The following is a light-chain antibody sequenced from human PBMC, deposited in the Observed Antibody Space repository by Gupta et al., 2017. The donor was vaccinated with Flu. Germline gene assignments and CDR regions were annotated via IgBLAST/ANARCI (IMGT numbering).Light chain of an antibody. V-gene: IGKV3-15*01. CDR3: QQYNNWPAGT. CDR2: GAS. CDR1: QSVSSN. J-gene: IGKJ2*02. Sequence: TGSPATLSVSPGERATLSCRASQSVSSNLAWYQQKPGQAPRLLIYGASTRDTGIPARFSGSGSGTEFTLTISSRQSEDFAVYYCQQYNNWPAGTFGQGTKLEIK.